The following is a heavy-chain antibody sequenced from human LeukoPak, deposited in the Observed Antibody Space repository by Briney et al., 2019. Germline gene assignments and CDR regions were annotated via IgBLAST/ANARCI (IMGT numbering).Heavy chain of an antibody. CDR2: IYYRGST. D-gene: IGHD6-13*01. CDR3: ARLPYDSTWHPLDY. Sequence: SQTLSLTCTVSGGSISSGGYYWSWNRQHPGKGLEWVGYIYYRGSTYYNPSLKSRLTISVDTSKNQFSLNLSSVTAADTAVYYCARLPYDSTWHPLDYWGQGTLVTVSS. V-gene: IGHV4-31*03. J-gene: IGHJ4*02. CDR1: GGSISSGGYY.